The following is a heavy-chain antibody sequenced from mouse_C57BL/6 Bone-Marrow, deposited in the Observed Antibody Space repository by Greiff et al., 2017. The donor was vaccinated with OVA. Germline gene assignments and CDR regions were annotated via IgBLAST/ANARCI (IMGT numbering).Heavy chain of an antibody. D-gene: IGHD1-1*01. CDR3: TTGYGSSLFDY. Sequence: EVKLQESGAELVRPGASVKLSCTASGFNIKDDYMHWVKQRPEQGLEWIGWIDPENGDTEYASKFQGKATITADTSSNTAYLQLSSLTSEDTAVYYCTTGYGSSLFDYWGQGTTLTVSS. CDR2: IDPENGDT. J-gene: IGHJ2*01. CDR1: GFNIKDDY. V-gene: IGHV14-4*01.